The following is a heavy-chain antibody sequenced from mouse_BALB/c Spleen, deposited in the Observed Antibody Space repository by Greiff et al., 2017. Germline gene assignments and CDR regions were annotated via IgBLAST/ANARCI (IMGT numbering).Heavy chain of an antibody. V-gene: IGHV5-6*01. CDR3: AREDYRNY. D-gene: IGHD2-14*01. J-gene: IGHJ2*01. CDR1: GFTFSSYG. Sequence: EVKVVESGGDLVKPGGSLKLSCAASGFTFSSYGMSWVRQTPDKRLEWVATISSGGSYTYYPDSVKGRFTISRDNAKNTLYLQMSSLKSEDTAMYYCAREDYRNYWGQGTPLTVSA. CDR2: ISSGGSYT.